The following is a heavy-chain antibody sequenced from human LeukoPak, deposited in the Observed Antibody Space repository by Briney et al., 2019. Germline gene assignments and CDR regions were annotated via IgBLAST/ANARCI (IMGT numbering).Heavy chain of an antibody. CDR1: GFTFSIYA. D-gene: IGHD6-13*01. CDR3: AKYIAAAGTVY. Sequence: QPGGSLRLSCAASGFTFSIYAMSWVRQAPGKGLEWVSGISGSGGSTYYADSVKGRFTISRDNSKNTLYLQMSSLRAEDTAVYYCAKYIAAAGTVYWGQGTLVTVSS. V-gene: IGHV3-23*01. CDR2: ISGSGGST. J-gene: IGHJ4*02.